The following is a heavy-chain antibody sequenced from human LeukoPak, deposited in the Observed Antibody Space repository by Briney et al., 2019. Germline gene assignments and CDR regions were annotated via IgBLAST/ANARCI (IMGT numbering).Heavy chain of an antibody. D-gene: IGHD3-3*01. V-gene: IGHV3-74*01. J-gene: IGHJ5*02. CDR2: IKNDGSIT. CDR1: GFPHGALG. Sequence: GGSQTLLCSASGFPHGALGVQALRQAPGKGLVWLSRIKNDGSITSYADSVKGRFTISRDNAKNTLYLQMNSLRVEDTAVYYCRKSDLFDPWGQGTLVTVSS. CDR3: RKSDLFDP.